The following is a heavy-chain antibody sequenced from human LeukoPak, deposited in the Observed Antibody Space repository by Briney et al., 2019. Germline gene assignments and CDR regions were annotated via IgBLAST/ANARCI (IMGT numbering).Heavy chain of an antibody. J-gene: IGHJ4*02. CDR1: GFTVSSNY. CDR3: ARDYGGSSPFDY. Sequence: GSLRLSCAASGFTVSSNYMSWVRQAPGKGLEWVSVIYSGGSTYYADSVKGRFTISRDNAKNSLYLHMNSLRAEDTAVYYCARDYGGSSPFDYWGQGTLVTVSS. V-gene: IGHV3-53*01. D-gene: IGHD4-23*01. CDR2: IYSGGST.